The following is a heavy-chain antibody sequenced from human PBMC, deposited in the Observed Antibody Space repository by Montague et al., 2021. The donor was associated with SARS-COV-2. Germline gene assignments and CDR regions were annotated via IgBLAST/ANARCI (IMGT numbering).Heavy chain of an antibody. V-gene: IGHV3-48*03. CDR3: AATSGDIVVVVAAYYGMDV. CDR2: ISSCGSTI. Sequence: SLRLSCAASGFTFSSYEMNWVRQAPGKGLEWVSYISSCGSTIYYADSVKGRFTTSRDNAKNSLYLQMNSLRAEDTAVYYCAATSGDIVVVVAAYYGMDVWGQGTTVTVSS. D-gene: IGHD2-15*01. J-gene: IGHJ6*02. CDR1: GFTFSSYE.